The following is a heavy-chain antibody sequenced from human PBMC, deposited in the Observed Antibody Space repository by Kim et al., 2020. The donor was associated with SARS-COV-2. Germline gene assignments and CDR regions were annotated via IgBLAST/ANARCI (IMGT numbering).Heavy chain of an antibody. CDR3: ARAGNMVRGGPAQRCFYYCMDV. CDR1: GFTFSSNT. CDR2: ISYDGNNK. D-gene: IGHD3-10*01. J-gene: IGHJ6*01. V-gene: IGHV3-30-3*01. Sequence: GGSLRLSCAASGFTFSSNTMHWVRQAPGKGLEWVAVISYDGNNKFYADSVKGRFTISRDKSKNTMYLQMNSLRAEDTAVYYCARAGNMVRGGPAQRCFYYCMDVWGQEPTLTVSS.